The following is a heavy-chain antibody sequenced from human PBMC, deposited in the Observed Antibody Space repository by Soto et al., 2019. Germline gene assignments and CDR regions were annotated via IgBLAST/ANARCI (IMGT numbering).Heavy chain of an antibody. CDR3: AGGGVRGVITRTRDYYGMDV. J-gene: IGHJ6*02. V-gene: IGHV5-51*01. CDR2: IYPGDSDT. CDR1: GYSFTSYW. D-gene: IGHD3-10*01. Sequence: GESLKISCKGSGYSFTSYWIGWVRQMPGKGLEWMGIIYPGDSDTRYSPSFQGQVTISADKSISTAYLQWSSLKAADTAMYYCAGGGVRGVITRTRDYYGMDVWGQGTTVTVSS.